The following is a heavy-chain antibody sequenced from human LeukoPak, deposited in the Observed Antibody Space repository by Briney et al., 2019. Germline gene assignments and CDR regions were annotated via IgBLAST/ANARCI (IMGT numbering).Heavy chain of an antibody. V-gene: IGHV5-51*01. D-gene: IGHD3-10*01. CDR3: ARHYYGSGRGNWFDP. Sequence: PGESLKISCQGSGYSFTSYWIGWVRQMPGEGLEWMGIIYPGDSDTRYSPSLQGQVTISADKSISTAYLQWSSLKASDTAMYYCARHYYGSGRGNWFDPWGQGTLVTVSS. J-gene: IGHJ5*02. CDR1: GYSFTSYW. CDR2: IYPGDSDT.